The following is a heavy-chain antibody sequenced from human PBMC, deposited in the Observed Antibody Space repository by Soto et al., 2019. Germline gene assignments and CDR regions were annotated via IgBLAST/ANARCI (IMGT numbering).Heavy chain of an antibody. D-gene: IGHD5-12*01. J-gene: IGHJ4*02. CDR2: IVWAGSSR. V-gene: IGHV3-43*01. Sequence: EVQLVESGGVVVQPGGSLRLSCAGSGFTFDDYTMHWVRQAPGKGLEWVSLIVWAGSSRKYADSVKGRFTISRDNSKTSLSLQMNSLRTEDTAFYYCAKESRDGYNYFDYLGQGTLVTVSS. CDR3: AKESRDGYNYFDY. CDR1: GFTFDDYT.